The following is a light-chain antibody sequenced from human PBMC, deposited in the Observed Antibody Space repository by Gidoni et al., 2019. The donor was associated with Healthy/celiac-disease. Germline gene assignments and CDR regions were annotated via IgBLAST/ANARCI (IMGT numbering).Light chain of an antibody. CDR3: QQRSNWPWCT. V-gene: IGKV3-11*01. Sequence: EIVLTQSPATLSLSPGERATLSCRASQSVSSYLAWYQQKPGQAPRLLIYDASNRATGIPARFSGSGSGTDFTLTISSLEPEDFAVYYCQQRSNWPWCTFXGXTKVEIK. CDR2: DAS. CDR1: QSVSSY. J-gene: IGKJ4*01.